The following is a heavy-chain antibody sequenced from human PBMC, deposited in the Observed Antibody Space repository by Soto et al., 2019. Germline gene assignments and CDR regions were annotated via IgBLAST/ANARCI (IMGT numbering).Heavy chain of an antibody. CDR3: ARDSVGGSSYFDY. CDR2: IYYSGST. V-gene: IGHV4-59*01. CDR1: GGSMSSYC. Sequence: PXETRSLTCTVSGGSMSSYCWSWIRQPPGKGLDWIGYIYYSGSTNYNPSLKSRVTISVDTSKNQFSLKLSSVTAADTAVYYCARDSVGGSSYFDYWGQGTLVTVSS. D-gene: IGHD2-15*01. J-gene: IGHJ4*02.